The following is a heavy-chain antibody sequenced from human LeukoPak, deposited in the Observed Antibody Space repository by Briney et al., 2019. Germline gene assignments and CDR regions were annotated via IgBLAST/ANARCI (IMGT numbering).Heavy chain of an antibody. J-gene: IGHJ5*02. CDR1: GAFITKDTYY. Sequence: SETLSLTCTVAGAFITKDTYYWAWVRQSPGKGLEWIGSIWFDGNDYYNPSLRSRVAMSVDPSKSQFSLRVNSVTAADTGLYYCVRDPRGRYEDWYDAWGQGTLVTVSS. D-gene: IGHD1-26*01. V-gene: IGHV4-39*07. CDR2: IWFDGND. CDR3: VRDPRGRYEDWYDA.